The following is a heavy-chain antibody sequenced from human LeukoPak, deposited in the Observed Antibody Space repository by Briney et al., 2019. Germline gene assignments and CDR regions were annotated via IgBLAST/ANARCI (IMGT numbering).Heavy chain of an antibody. D-gene: IGHD3-9*01. V-gene: IGHV1-8*01. CDR2: MNPNSGNT. J-gene: IGHJ4*02. Sequence: GASMKVSCKASGYTFTSYDINWVRQATGQGLEWMGWMNPNSGNTGYAQKFQGRVTMTRNTSISTAYMELSSLRSEDTAVYYCARLDILTGYSSDYWGQGTLVTVSS. CDR3: ARLDILTGYSSDY. CDR1: GYTFTSYD.